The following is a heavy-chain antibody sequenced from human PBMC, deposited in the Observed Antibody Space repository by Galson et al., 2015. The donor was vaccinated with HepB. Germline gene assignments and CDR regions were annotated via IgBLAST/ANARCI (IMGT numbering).Heavy chain of an antibody. J-gene: IGHJ4*02. CDR3: ARGDSGGYFH. CDR2: INPNSGVT. V-gene: IGHV1-2*02. D-gene: IGHD3-22*01. CDR1: GSTFTDHY. Sequence: SVTVSCKASGSTFTDHYMHWVRQAPGQGLEWMGWINPNSGVTSYAQKFQGRVTMTRDTSISTAHMELSRVISDDTAVYYCARGDSGGYFHWGQGTLVTVSS.